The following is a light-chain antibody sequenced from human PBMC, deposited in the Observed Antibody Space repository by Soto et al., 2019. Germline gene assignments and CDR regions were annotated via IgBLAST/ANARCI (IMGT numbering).Light chain of an antibody. CDR1: SSDVGGYNY. J-gene: IGLJ2*01. Sequence: QSVLTQPPSVSGSPGQSITISCTGTSSDVGGYNYVSWYQQHPGKAPKLMIYEVSNRPSGVSNRFSGSKSGNTASLTISGLQAEDEADYYCSSYTSSSTFVVFGGGTKVTVL. CDR2: EVS. V-gene: IGLV2-14*01. CDR3: SSYTSSSTFVV.